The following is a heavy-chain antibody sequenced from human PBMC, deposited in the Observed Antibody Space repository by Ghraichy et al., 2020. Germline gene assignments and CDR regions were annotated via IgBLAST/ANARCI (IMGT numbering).Heavy chain of an antibody. CDR2: ISGTGGST. J-gene: IGHJ5*02. D-gene: IGHD6-19*01. V-gene: IGHV3-23*01. Sequence: GGSLRLSCVASGFTFSSYGMSWVRQAPGKGLEWVSSISGTGGSTKYADSVKGRLTISRDNSKNTIYLQVNSLRAEDTAVYFCARSIRSAVAGKPNWFDPWGQGTQVTVSS. CDR3: ARSIRSAVAGKPNWFDP. CDR1: GFTFSSYG.